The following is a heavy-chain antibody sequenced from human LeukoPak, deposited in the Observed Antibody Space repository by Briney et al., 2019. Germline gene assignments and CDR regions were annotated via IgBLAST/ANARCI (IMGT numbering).Heavy chain of an antibody. D-gene: IGHD2-15*01. CDR3: AREVGGGCYDY. CDR1: GFPFSSYV. J-gene: IGHJ4*02. CDR2: ISYDGTNK. Sequence: GGSLRLSCAASGFPFSSYVMHWVRQAPGKGLEWVAVISYDGTNKYYADSVKGRFTISRDNSKNKLYLQMNSLRAEDTAVYYCAREVGGGCYDYWGQGTLVTVSS. V-gene: IGHV3-30-3*01.